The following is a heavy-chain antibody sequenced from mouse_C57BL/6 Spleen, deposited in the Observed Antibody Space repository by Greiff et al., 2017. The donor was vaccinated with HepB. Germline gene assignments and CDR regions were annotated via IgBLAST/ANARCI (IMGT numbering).Heavy chain of an antibody. Sequence: DVQLQESGPGLVKPSQSLSLTCSVTGYSITSGYYWNWIRQFPGNKLEWMGYISYDGSNNYNPSLKNRISITRDTSKNQFFLKLNSVTTEDTATYYCAREMGLRRFAYWGQGTLVTVSA. CDR1: GYSITSGYY. D-gene: IGHD2-4*01. CDR2: ISYDGSN. V-gene: IGHV3-6*01. J-gene: IGHJ3*01. CDR3: AREMGLRRFAY.